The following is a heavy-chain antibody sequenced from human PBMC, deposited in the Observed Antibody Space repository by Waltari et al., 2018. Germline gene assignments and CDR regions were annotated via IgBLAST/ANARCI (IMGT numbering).Heavy chain of an antibody. CDR2: ISGSGRDK. J-gene: IGHJ5*02. D-gene: IGHD3-9*01. V-gene: IGHV3-23*01. CDR3: AKGHTGFYVNFFGP. Sequence: EVELLDSGGGLVQPGGSLRLSCAASGFAFSAYALAWVRQAPGEGLEWVSAISGSGRDKYYTDSVKGRFTISRDNSQNMLYLQMHSLRAEDTAVYYCAKGHTGFYVNFFGPWGQGSLVTVSS. CDR1: GFAFSAYA.